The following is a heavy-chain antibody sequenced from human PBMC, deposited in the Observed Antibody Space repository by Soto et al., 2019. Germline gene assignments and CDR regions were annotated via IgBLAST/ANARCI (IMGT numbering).Heavy chain of an antibody. CDR1: GYSFTGLD. J-gene: IGHJ4*02. D-gene: IGHD1-26*01. CDR2: MEPSSGRT. CDR3: ARGVTAGVDY. Sequence: QVQLVQSGAEARVPGASVKVSCKASGYSFTGLDINWVRQTTGQGLEWMGWMEPSSGRTGYAQKFQGRVTMTRDTYIKTAYMELSRLTSDDTAFYYCARGVTAGVDYWGQGTLVTVSS. V-gene: IGHV1-8*01.